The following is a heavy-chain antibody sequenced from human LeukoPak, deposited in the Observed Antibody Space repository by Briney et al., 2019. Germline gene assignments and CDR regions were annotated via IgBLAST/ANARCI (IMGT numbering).Heavy chain of an antibody. Sequence: GGSLRLSCAASGFTFNDYYMRWIRKAPGKGLEWLSYINIGGTNTHYADSVKGRFTISRDNAKKSLYLEMNNLRAEDTAVYYCATDGAGFDTWGQGVLVTVSS. V-gene: IGHV3-11*04. CDR3: ATDGAGFDT. CDR1: GFTFNDYY. J-gene: IGHJ5*02. CDR2: INIGGTNT.